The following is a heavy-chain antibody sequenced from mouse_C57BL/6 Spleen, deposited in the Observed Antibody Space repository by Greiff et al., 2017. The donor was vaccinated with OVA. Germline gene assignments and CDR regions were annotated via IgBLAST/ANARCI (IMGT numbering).Heavy chain of an antibody. CDR1: GFTFSSYG. CDR2: ISSGGSYT. D-gene: IGHD1-1*01. CDR3: ARGGIYYYGSSRYWYFDV. Sequence: DVMLVESGGDLVKPGGSLKLSCAASGFTFSSYGMSWVRPTPDKRLEWVATISSGGSYTYYPDRVKGRFTISRDNAKNTLYLQMSSLKSEDTAMYYCARGGIYYYGSSRYWYFDVWGTGTTVTVSS. V-gene: IGHV5-6*02. J-gene: IGHJ1*03.